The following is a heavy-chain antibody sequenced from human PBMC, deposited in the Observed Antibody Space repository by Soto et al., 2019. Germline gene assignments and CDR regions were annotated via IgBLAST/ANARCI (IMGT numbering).Heavy chain of an antibody. D-gene: IGHD5-18*01. CDR1: GFTFSSYS. V-gene: IGHV3-30*03. CDR2: ITNDGNII. CDR3: ASEWRHDGLDY. Sequence: GGSLRLSCAASGFTFSSYSINWVRQAPGKGLEWVSIITNDGNIIYYADSVKGRFTISRDNSKSTVYLQMNNLRAEDTAVYYCASEWRHDGLDYWGQGTLVTVSS. J-gene: IGHJ4*02.